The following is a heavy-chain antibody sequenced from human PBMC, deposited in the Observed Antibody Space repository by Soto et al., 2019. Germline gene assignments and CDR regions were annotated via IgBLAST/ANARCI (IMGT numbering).Heavy chain of an antibody. D-gene: IGHD6-19*01. CDR1: GYSITGYP. J-gene: IGHJ4*02. Sequence: ASVKVSCKASGYSITGYPMHWVRQAPGQGLEWTGWINPKNGATNYARKFQGWVTMIRDTSISTVYMELSSLRSEDTAVYYCARDSSGSSGDYWGQGTLVTVSS. CDR2: INPKNGAT. CDR3: ARDSSGSSGDY. V-gene: IGHV1-2*04.